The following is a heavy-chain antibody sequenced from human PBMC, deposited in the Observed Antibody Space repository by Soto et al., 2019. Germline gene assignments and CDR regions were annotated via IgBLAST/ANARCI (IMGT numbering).Heavy chain of an antibody. CDR2: IKSKTDGGTT. Sequence: PGGSLRLSCASSGFTFSNAWMNWVRQAPGKGLEWVGRIKSKTDGGTTDYAAPVKGRFTISRDDSKNTLYLQMNSLKTEDTAVYYCTTEGLRYYYGMDVWGQGTTVTVSS. D-gene: IGHD5-12*01. CDR3: TTEGLRYYYGMDV. V-gene: IGHV3-15*07. CDR1: GFTFSNAW. J-gene: IGHJ6*02.